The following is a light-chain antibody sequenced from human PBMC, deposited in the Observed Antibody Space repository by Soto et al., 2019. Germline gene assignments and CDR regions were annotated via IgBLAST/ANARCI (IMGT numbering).Light chain of an antibody. J-gene: IGLJ1*01. V-gene: IGLV1-40*01. CDR2: GNT. CDR1: SSNIGSTYD. CDR3: QSYDDSLSVHYV. Sequence: QSVLTPAPSMSWAPGPRVTISCTGGSSNIGSTYDVQWYQQLPGTAPKLLIHGNTNRPSGVPDRFSGSKSGTSASLAITGLQADDEADYYCQSYDDSLSVHYVFGTGTKVTVL.